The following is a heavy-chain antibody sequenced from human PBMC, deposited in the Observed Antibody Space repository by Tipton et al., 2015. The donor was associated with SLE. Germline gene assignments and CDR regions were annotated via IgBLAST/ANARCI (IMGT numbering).Heavy chain of an antibody. CDR1: GGSINSHF. Sequence: TLSLTCTVSGGSINSHFWSWIRQPPGKGLEWIGHSGSTYYNPSLKSRGTLSLDTSKKQFSLNLTSVTAADTAVYYCARLGYKGRYDSSTGYFDFDAMDVWGQGSTVTVSS. V-gene: IGHV4-59*11. CDR3: ARLGYKGRYDSSTGYFDFDAMDV. J-gene: IGHJ6*02. D-gene: IGHD3-9*01. CDR2: HSGST.